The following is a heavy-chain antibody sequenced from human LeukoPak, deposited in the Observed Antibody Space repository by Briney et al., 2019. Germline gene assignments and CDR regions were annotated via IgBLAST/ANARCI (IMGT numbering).Heavy chain of an antibody. Sequence: PSETLSLTCTVSGGSISSSSYYWGWIRQPPGKGLEWIGSIYYSGSTYYNPSLKSRVTISVDTSKNQFSLKLSSVTAADTAVYYCARQPVRGVIRDHYRGQGTLVTVSS. CDR3: ARQPVRGVIRDHY. CDR1: GGSISSSSYY. D-gene: IGHD3-10*01. J-gene: IGHJ4*02. V-gene: IGHV4-39*01. CDR2: IYYSGST.